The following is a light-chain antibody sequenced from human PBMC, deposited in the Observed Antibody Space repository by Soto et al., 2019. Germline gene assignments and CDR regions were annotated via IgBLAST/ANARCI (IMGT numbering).Light chain of an antibody. CDR2: DAS. Sequence: EIVLTQSPATRSLSPGERATLSCRASQSVSSYLAWYQQKPGQAPRLLIYDASNRATGIPARFSGSGSGTDFTITISSLEPEDFAVYYCQQRSNWPFLFTFGPGTKVDIK. J-gene: IGKJ3*01. CDR3: QQRSNWPFLFT. V-gene: IGKV3-11*01. CDR1: QSVSSY.